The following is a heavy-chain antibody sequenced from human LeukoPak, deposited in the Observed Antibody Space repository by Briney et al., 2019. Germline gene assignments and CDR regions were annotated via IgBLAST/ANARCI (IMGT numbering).Heavy chain of an antibody. J-gene: IGHJ4*02. CDR3: AREGIRYCSSTSCRSNFDY. V-gene: IGHV4-34*01. D-gene: IGHD2-2*01. CDR2: INHSGST. Sequence: SETLSHSCAVYGGSFSGYYWSWIRQPPRKGLEWIGEINHSGSTNYNPSLKSRVTISVDTSKNQFSLKLSSVTAADTAVYYCAREGIRYCSSTSCRSNFDYWGQGTLVTVSS. CDR1: GGSFSGYY.